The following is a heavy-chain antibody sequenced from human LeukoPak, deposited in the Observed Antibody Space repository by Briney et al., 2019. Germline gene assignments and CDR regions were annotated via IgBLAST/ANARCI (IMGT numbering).Heavy chain of an antibody. J-gene: IGHJ4*02. Sequence: PGGSLRLSCAASGFTFDDYGMSWVRQAPGKGLEWVSGINWNGGSTGYADSVKGRFTISRDNAKNSLYLQMNSLRAEDTAVYYCAREPTYSSSWHTSCDYWGQGTLVTVSS. V-gene: IGHV3-20*04. CDR1: GFTFDDYG. CDR3: AREPTYSSSWHTSCDY. CDR2: INWNGGST. D-gene: IGHD6-13*01.